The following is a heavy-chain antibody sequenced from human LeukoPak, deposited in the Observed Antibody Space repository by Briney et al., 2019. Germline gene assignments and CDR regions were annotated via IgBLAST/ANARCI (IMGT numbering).Heavy chain of an antibody. V-gene: IGHV1-8*01. Sequence: ASVKVSCKASGYTFSSYDINWVRQATGQGLEWMGWMNPNSGNTGYAQKFQGRVTMTRDTSTSTVYMELSSLRSEDTAVYYCARDGIVGATVFDYWGQGTLVTVSS. CDR2: MNPNSGNT. J-gene: IGHJ4*02. CDR3: ARDGIVGATVFDY. CDR1: GYTFSSYD. D-gene: IGHD1-26*01.